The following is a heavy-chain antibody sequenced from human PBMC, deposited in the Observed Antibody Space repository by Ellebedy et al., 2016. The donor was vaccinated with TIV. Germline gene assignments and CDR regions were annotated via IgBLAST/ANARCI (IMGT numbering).Heavy chain of an antibody. Sequence: GESLKISCEASGFTFSSYWMSWVRQAPGKGLEWVANIKQGGSETNYVDSVEGRFTISRDNANNSLFLQMNSLRVDDTAVYYCAKDPHVVPAATFDYWGLGTLVTVSS. CDR2: IKQGGSET. D-gene: IGHD2-2*01. CDR1: GFTFSSYW. V-gene: IGHV3-7*03. CDR3: AKDPHVVPAATFDY. J-gene: IGHJ4*02.